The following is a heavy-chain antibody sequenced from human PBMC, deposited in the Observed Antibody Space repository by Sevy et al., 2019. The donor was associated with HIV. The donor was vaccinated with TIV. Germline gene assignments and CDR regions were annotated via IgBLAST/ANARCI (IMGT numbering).Heavy chain of an antibody. CDR3: AKDIKVVVPAASAQTYYYYGMDV. CDR2: ISGSGGST. D-gene: IGHD2-2*01. J-gene: IGHJ6*02. CDR1: GFTFSSYA. Sequence: GGSLRLSCAASGFTFSSYAMSWVRQAPGKGLEWVSAISGSGGSTYYADSVKGRFTISRDNSKNTLYLQMNSLRAEDRAVYYCAKDIKVVVPAASAQTYYYYGMDVWGQGTTVTVSS. V-gene: IGHV3-23*01.